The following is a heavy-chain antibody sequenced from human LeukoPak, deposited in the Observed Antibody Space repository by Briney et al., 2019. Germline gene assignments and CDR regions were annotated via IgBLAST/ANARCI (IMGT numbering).Heavy chain of an antibody. V-gene: IGHV3-53*01. Sequence: AGGSLRLSCAASGFTFSSYGMHWVRQAPGKGLEWVSVIHTGGTTHYADSVKGRFTVSKDTSNNTVFLQMNSLRVEDTAVYFCARVWFGYFFQWGQGALVTVSS. CDR2: IHTGGTT. J-gene: IGHJ4*02. D-gene: IGHD3-10*01. CDR3: ARVWFGYFFQ. CDR1: GFTFSSYG.